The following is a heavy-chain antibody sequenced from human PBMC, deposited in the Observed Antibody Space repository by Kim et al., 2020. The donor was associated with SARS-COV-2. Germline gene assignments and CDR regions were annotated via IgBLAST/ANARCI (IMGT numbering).Heavy chain of an antibody. CDR3: AKGRGDFPDFFDV. CDR1: GFTSGPYA. D-gene: IGHD3-10*01. CDR2: ISADGRST. Sequence: GGSLRLSCAASGFTSGPYAMTWVRQAPGKGLEWVSSISADGRSTYSADSVRGRFTISRDNSKNMLYLQMNSLGAEDTAVFYCAKGRGDFPDFFDVWGHGTQVTVSA. V-gene: IGHV3-23*01. J-gene: IGHJ3*01.